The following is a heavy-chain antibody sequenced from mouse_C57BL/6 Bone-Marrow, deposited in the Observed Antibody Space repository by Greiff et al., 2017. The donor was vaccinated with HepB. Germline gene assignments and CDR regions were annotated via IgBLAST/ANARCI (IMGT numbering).Heavy chain of an antibody. J-gene: IGHJ4*01. V-gene: IGHV3-8*01. D-gene: IGHD1-1*01. Sequence: VQLQQSGPGLAKPSQTLSLTCSVTGYSITSDYWNWIRKFPGNKLEYIGYISYSGSTYYNPSLKSRISITRDTSKNKYYLQLNSVTTEDTATYYCESSRYGGAMDYWGQGTSVTVSS. CDR1: GYSITSDY. CDR2: ISYSGST. CDR3: ESSRYGGAMDY.